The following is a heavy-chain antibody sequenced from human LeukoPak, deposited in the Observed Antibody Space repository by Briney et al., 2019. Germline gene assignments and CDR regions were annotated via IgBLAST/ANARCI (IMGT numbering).Heavy chain of an antibody. CDR2: MNPKSGNT. D-gene: IGHD2-15*01. CDR3: ARRFPPYRSGGSCYIFNWFDP. V-gene: IGHV1-8*01. J-gene: IGHJ5*02. CDR1: GYAFSSSD. Sequence: GASVKVSCKASGYAFSSSDINWVRQATGQGLEWMGWMNPKSGNTGYASKFQGRVLMTTNTSINTAYMELSGLTSEDTAVYFCARRFPPYRSGGSCYIFNWFDPWGQGTLVTVSS.